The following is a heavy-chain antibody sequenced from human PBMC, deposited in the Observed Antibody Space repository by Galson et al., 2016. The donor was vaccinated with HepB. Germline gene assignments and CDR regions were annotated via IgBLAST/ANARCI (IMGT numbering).Heavy chain of an antibody. V-gene: IGHV3-23*01. D-gene: IGHD2-2*01. Sequence: SLRLSCATSGFSFSNYAMHWVRQAPGKGLEWVSAINHEGVRTYYSDFVKGRFTISRDNSKSTLFLQMNRLTADDTAMYYCARPATDCSSTSCYFEDWGHGTQVTVVS. CDR3: ARPATDCSSTSCYFED. CDR1: GFSFSNYA. CDR2: INHEGVRT. J-gene: IGHJ4*01.